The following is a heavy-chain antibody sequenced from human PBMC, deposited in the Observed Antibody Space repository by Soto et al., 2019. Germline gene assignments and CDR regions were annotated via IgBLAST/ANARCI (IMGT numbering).Heavy chain of an antibody. D-gene: IGHD4-17*01. CDR1: GGSISSSSYY. Sequence: QLQLQESGPGLVKPSETLSLTCTVSGGSISSSSYYWGWIRQPPGKGLEWIGSIYYSGSTYYNPSLKSRVTISVDTSKNQFSLKLSSVTAADTAVYYCARLPFYYGDYLGWFDPWGQGTLVTVSS. CDR3: ARLPFYYGDYLGWFDP. J-gene: IGHJ5*02. V-gene: IGHV4-39*01. CDR2: IYYSGST.